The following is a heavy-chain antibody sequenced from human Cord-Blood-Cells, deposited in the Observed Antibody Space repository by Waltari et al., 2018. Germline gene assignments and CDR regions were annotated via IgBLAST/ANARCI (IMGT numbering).Heavy chain of an antibody. Sequence: QVQLVQSGAEVKKPGASVKVSCKASGYTFPGYYLHWVGQAPGQGLEWMGWINPNSGGTNYAQKFQGRVTMTRDTSISTAYMELSRLRSDDTAVYYCARDCSGGSCYFDYWGQGTLVTVSS. CDR1: GYTFPGYY. D-gene: IGHD2-15*01. J-gene: IGHJ4*02. CDR3: ARDCSGGSCYFDY. CDR2: INPNSGGT. V-gene: IGHV1-2*02.